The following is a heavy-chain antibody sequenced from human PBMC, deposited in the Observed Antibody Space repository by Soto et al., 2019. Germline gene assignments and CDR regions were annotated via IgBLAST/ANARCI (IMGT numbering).Heavy chain of an antibody. J-gene: IGHJ6*03. Sequence: PGESLKISCKGSGYSFTTYWIGWVRQMPGKGLEWMGIIYPGDSDTRYSPSFQGQVTISADKSISTAYLQWSSLKASDTATYYCARHDGPSKNYYYYYMDVWGKGTTVTVSS. V-gene: IGHV5-51*01. CDR3: ARHDGPSKNYYYYYMDV. D-gene: IGHD2-8*01. CDR2: IYPGDSDT. CDR1: GYSFTTYW.